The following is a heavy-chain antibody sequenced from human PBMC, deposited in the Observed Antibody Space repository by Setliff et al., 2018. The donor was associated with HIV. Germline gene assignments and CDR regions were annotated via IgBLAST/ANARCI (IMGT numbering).Heavy chain of an antibody. CDR2: LANGINT. V-gene: IGHV3-23*01. D-gene: IGHD1-26*01. CDR1: GFSSSNYA. CDR3: ALRQRGGLVGAGNAFDI. J-gene: IGHJ3*02. Sequence: HPGGSLRLSCAASGFSSSNYAMTWVRQAPGKGLEWVSTLANGINTYYADSVRGRFTISRDNSKNTLYLQMNSLRAEDTAKYYCALRQRGGLVGAGNAFDIWGQGTMVTVSS.